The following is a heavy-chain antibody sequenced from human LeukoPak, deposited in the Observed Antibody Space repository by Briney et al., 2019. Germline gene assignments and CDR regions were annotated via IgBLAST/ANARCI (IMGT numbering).Heavy chain of an antibody. CDR3: ARDLSLGMIRS. J-gene: IGHJ4*02. V-gene: IGHV4-34*01. CDR1: GGSFSGYY. D-gene: IGHD3-16*01. CDR2: INHSGST. Sequence: SETLSLTCAVYGGSFSGYYWSWIRQPPGKGLEWIGEINHSGSTNYNPSLKSRVTISVDTSKNQFSLKLSSVTAADTAVYYCARDLSLGMIRSRGQGTLVTVSS.